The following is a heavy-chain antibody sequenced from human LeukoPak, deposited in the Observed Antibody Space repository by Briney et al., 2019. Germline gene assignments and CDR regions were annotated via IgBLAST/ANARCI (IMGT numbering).Heavy chain of an antibody. CDR3: AKDRMVRGVIPYYSDY. Sequence: PGGSLRLPCAASGFTFSSYAMSWVRQAPGKGLEWVSSISGSGSSTYFADSVKGRFTISRDNSKNTLYLQMNSLRAEDTAVYYCAKDRMVRGVIPYYSDYWGQGTLVTVSS. V-gene: IGHV3-23*01. CDR1: GFTFSSYA. CDR2: ISGSGSST. D-gene: IGHD3-10*01. J-gene: IGHJ4*02.